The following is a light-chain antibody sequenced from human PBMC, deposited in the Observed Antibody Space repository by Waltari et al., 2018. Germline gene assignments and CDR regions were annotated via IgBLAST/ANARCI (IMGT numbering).Light chain of an antibody. CDR2: WAS. CDR1: RSVLYSSNDKDY. Sequence: DIVMTQSPDSLAVSLGERATIDCKSSRSVLYSSNDKDYLAWYQQKPGQTPKLLIYWASTRESGVPDRFSGSGSGTDFTLTISRLQAEDVAVYYCQQHYSTPPTFGQGTKLEIK. J-gene: IGKJ2*01. CDR3: QQHYSTPPT. V-gene: IGKV4-1*01.